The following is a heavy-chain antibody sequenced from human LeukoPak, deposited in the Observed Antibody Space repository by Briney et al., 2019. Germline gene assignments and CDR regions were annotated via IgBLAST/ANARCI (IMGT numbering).Heavy chain of an antibody. CDR2: IIPIFGTA. J-gene: IGHJ6*03. D-gene: IGHD3-10*01. CDR1: GGTFNSYA. Sequence: SVKVSCKASGGTFNSYAISWVRQAPGQGLEWMGGIIPIFGTANYAQKFQGRVTITTDESTSTAYMELNSLRSEDTAVYYCARGDRGEAYYYYMDVWGKGTTVTVSS. V-gene: IGHV1-69*05. CDR3: ARGDRGEAYYYYMDV.